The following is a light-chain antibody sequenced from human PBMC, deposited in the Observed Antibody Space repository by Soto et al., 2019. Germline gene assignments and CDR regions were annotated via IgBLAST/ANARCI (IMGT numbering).Light chain of an antibody. V-gene: IGKV1-5*01. Sequence: DIQMTQSPSTLSASVGDRVTITCRASQSISIWLAWYQQKPGQAPKLLIYDASSLESGVPSRFSGSGSGTEFTLTISRPQPDDFAGYYCQQYNSYSGTFGQGTKVEIK. CDR3: QQYNSYSGT. CDR1: QSISIW. CDR2: DAS. J-gene: IGKJ1*01.